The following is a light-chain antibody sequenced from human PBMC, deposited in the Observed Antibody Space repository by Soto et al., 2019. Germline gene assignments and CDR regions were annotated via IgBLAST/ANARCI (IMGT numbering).Light chain of an antibody. Sequence: EIVLTQSPGTLSLSPGERATLSCRARHSVSSYLAWYQQKPGQAPRLLIYDVFNRASGIPARFSGSGSGTDFTLTINSLEPEDFAVYYCQQRSNWLWTFGQGTKVEIK. V-gene: IGKV3-11*01. CDR3: QQRSNWLWT. CDR1: HSVSSY. CDR2: DVF. J-gene: IGKJ1*01.